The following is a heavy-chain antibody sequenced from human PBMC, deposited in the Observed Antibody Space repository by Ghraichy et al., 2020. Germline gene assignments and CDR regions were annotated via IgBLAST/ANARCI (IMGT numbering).Heavy chain of an antibody. D-gene: IGHD6-13*01. V-gene: IGHV4-59*01. Sequence: SETLSLTCTVSGGSISSYYWSWIRQPPGKGLEWIGYIYYSGSTNYNPSLKSRVTISVDTSKNKFSLKLSSVTAADTAVYYCARVVSAGRGSDAFDIWGQGTMVTVSS. CDR2: IYYSGST. CDR3: ARVVSAGRGSDAFDI. J-gene: IGHJ3*02. CDR1: GGSISSYY.